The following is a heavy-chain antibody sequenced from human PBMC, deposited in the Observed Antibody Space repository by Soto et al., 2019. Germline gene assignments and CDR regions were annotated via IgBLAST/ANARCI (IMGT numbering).Heavy chain of an antibody. Sequence: QVQLQESGPGLVKPAETLSLTCSVSGGSVSSSSYYWSWIRQPPGKGLEWIGYIYYSGSTNYNPSIESRVTISVDTSKNQFSLKLSSVTAADTAVYYCARVQLERSIPERDYYYGMDVWGQGTTVTVSS. CDR3: ARVQLERSIPERDYYYGMDV. CDR1: GGSVSSSSYY. J-gene: IGHJ6*02. CDR2: IYYSGST. V-gene: IGHV4-61*01. D-gene: IGHD1-1*01.